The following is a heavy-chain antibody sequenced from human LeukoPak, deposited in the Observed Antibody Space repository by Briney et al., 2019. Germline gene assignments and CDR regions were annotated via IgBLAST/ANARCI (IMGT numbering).Heavy chain of an antibody. CDR3: ARQAAPDQLLESYFDY. D-gene: IGHD2-2*01. V-gene: IGHV4-59*08. J-gene: IGHJ4*02. CDR1: GGSINNHY. Sequence: SETLSLTCIVSGGSINNHYWTWIRQPPGKGLEWIGYIYQSGSTYYNPSLKSRVTISVDRSRNQFSLKLTSVTAADTAVYYCARQAAPDQLLESYFDYWGQGTLVTVSS. CDR2: IYQSGST.